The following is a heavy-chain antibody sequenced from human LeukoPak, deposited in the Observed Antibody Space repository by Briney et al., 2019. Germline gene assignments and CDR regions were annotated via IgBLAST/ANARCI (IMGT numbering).Heavy chain of an antibody. J-gene: IGHJ4*02. CDR1: GGSVSSGSYH. D-gene: IGHD2-15*01. CDR3: ARGDFSGGYCYDY. V-gene: IGHV4-61*01. Sequence: SETLSLTCTVSGGSVSSGSYHWSWIRQPPGKGLEWIGYIDYSGNTDNNPSLKSRVTISIDTSKNQFSLKLSSVTAADTAVYYCARGDFSGGYCYDYWGQGTLVTVSS. CDR2: IDYSGNT.